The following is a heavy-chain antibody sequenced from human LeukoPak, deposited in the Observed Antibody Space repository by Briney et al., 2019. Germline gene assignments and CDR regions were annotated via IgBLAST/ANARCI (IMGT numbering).Heavy chain of an antibody. Sequence: GGSLRLSCAASGFTFSSYSMTWVRQAPGKGLEWVSSISSSSSYIYYADSVKDRFTISRDNAKNSLHLQMNSLRAEDTAVYYCARGRSSITIFGVVMGGPDYWGQGTLVTVSS. J-gene: IGHJ4*02. D-gene: IGHD3-3*01. CDR1: GFTFSSYS. CDR3: ARGRSSITIFGVVMGGPDY. CDR2: ISSSSSYI. V-gene: IGHV3-21*01.